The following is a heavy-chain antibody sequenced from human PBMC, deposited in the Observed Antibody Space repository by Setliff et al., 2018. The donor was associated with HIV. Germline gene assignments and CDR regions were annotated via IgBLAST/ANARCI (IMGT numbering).Heavy chain of an antibody. J-gene: IGHJ4*02. V-gene: IGHV1-3*03. CDR2: INGDTGNT. CDR1: GYTFTRYG. D-gene: IGHD2-21*01. CDR3: ARGGGDSSQFDH. Sequence: ASVKVSCKASGYTFTRYGISWVRQAPGQSLEWMGWINGDTGNTRYSQEFQGRVTITRDTSASTAYMELSSLNSADMAVYYCARGGGDSSQFDHWGQGTLVTVSS.